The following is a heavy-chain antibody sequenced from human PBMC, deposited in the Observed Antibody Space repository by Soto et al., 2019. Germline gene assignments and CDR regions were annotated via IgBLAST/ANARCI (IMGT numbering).Heavy chain of an antibody. CDR2: ISASGDTT. CDR1: GFTFTWYS. Sequence: EVQLLESGGGLIPPGGSLRLSCAASGFTFTWYSMSWVRQAPGKGLEWVSHISASGDTTYYADSVKGRFTISRDNSKNTLYLQINSVRADDTALYYCAEPVPAGSHDDTYDMDVRGQGTTVTVSS. V-gene: IGHV3-23*01. D-gene: IGHD2-2*01. J-gene: IGHJ6*02. CDR3: AEPVPAGSHDDTYDMDV.